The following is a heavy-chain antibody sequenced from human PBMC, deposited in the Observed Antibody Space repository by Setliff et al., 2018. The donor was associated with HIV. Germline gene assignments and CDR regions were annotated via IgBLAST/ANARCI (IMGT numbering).Heavy chain of an antibody. J-gene: IGHJ3*01. Sequence: SETLSLTCTVSGGSISSGNYYWSWVRQPAGKGLEWIGRIYPSGSTNYNPSLKSRVTISVDTSKHQFSLKLSSVTAADTAVYYCARVQMAYAAFDVWGQGTMVTVSS. D-gene: IGHD4-17*01. CDR2: IYPSGST. CDR3: ARVQMAYAAFDV. CDR1: GGSISSGNYY. V-gene: IGHV4-61*02.